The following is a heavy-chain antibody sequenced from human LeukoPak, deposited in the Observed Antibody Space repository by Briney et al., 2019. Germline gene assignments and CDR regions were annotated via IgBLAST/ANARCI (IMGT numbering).Heavy chain of an antibody. V-gene: IGHV4-39*07. CDR3: ARRTMVRGVISGYMDV. D-gene: IGHD3-10*01. J-gene: IGHJ6*03. CDR2: INHSGST. CDR1: GGSISSSSYY. Sequence: SETLSLTCTVSGGSISSSSYYWSWIRQPPGKGLEWIGEINHSGSTNYNPSLKSRVTISVDTSKNQFSLKLSSVTAADTAVYYCARRTMVRGVISGYMDVWGKGTTVTISS.